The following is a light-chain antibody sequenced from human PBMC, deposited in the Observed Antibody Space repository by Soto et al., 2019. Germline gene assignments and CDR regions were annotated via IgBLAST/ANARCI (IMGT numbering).Light chain of an antibody. CDR1: SSNIGGNT. Sequence: QSVLTQPPSASGTPGQRVTISCSGSSSNIGGNTVNWYQQLPGTAPRLLIYNDRQRPSGVPDRFSASKSGTSASLAISGLQSEDEVDYYCETWDASLSLLYVFGTGTKSTAL. J-gene: IGLJ1*01. V-gene: IGLV1-44*01. CDR2: NDR. CDR3: ETWDASLSLLYV.